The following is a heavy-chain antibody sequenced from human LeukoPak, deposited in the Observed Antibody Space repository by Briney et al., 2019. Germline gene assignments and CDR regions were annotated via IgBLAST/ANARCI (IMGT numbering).Heavy chain of an antibody. CDR3: AKEYLGYCSGGSCYPLDY. Sequence: QPGRSLRLSCAASGFTFSSYGMHRVRQAPGKGLEWVAVISYDGSNKYYADSVKGRFTISRDNSKNTLYLQMNSLRAEDTAVYYCAKEYLGYCSGGSCYPLDYWGQGTLATVSS. V-gene: IGHV3-30*18. D-gene: IGHD2-15*01. CDR2: ISYDGSNK. J-gene: IGHJ4*02. CDR1: GFTFSSYG.